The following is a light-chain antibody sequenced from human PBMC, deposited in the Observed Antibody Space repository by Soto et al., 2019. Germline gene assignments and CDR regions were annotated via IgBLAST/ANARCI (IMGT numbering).Light chain of an antibody. CDR1: QSVDNSN. J-gene: IGKJ5*01. Sequence: EIVLTQSPGTLSLSPGERATLSCRASQSVDNSNLAWHQQKLGRAPRLLISGASPRASGIPDRFNGSGSETYFTLTSARLEPEDFAFYYCQQYGSSPRTFGQGTRLVMK. CDR3: QQYGSSPRT. CDR2: GAS. V-gene: IGKV3-20*01.